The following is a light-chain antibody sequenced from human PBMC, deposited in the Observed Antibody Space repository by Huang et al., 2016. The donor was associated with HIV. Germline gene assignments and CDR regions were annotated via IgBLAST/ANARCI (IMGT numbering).Light chain of an antibody. CDR2: DAS. CDR1: HDINTY. Sequence: QLTQSPSSLSASIGDRVTIACPASHDINTYLAWYQQKPGRAPKLLIYDASTLQTGVPSRFRGFGSGTAFSLTITSLQPDDFAVYYCQQLSAYPLSFGPGTTVD. V-gene: IGKV1-9*01. J-gene: IGKJ3*01. CDR3: QQLSAYPLS.